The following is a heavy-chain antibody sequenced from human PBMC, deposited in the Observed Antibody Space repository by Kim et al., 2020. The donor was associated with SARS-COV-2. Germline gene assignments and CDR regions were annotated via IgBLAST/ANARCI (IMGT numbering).Heavy chain of an antibody. V-gene: IGHV1-18*01. Sequence: NTNYARKLQGRVTMTTDTSTSTAYMELRSLRSDDTAVYYCARGYGGNFDPWGQGTLVTVSS. CDR2: NT. CDR3: ARGYGGNFDP. D-gene: IGHD4-17*01. J-gene: IGHJ5*02.